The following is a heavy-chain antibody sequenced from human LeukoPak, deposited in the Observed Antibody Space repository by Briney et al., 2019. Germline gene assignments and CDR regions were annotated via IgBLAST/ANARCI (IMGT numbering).Heavy chain of an antibody. CDR3: ACIVVVYYYMDV. J-gene: IGHJ6*03. Sequence: SETLSLTCTVSGYSISSGHYWGWIRQPPGKGLEWIGSMYHSGSTYYNPSLKSRITISVDTSKNQFSLKLSSVTAADTAVYYCACIVVVYYYMDVWGKGTTVTVSS. CDR2: MYHSGST. V-gene: IGHV4-38-2*02. CDR1: GYSISSGHY. D-gene: IGHD2-15*01.